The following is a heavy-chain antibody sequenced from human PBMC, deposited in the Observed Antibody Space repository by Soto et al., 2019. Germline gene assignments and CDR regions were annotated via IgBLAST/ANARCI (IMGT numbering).Heavy chain of an antibody. Sequence: QIQLAESGGGVVQPGKSLTLSCTASGFTFSAYAMHWVRQAPGKGLEWVAGIWFDGNKKSYIDSVKGRFIISRDNSNNKVYLEMNNLRVDDKATYYCARDFETYISGPDQWGQGTLVTVSS. J-gene: IGHJ4*02. CDR1: GFTFSAYA. CDR2: IWFDGNKK. D-gene: IGHD6-19*01. V-gene: IGHV3-33*01. CDR3: ARDFETYISGPDQ.